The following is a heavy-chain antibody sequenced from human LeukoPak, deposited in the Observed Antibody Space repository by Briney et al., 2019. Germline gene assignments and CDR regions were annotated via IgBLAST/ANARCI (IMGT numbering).Heavy chain of an antibody. Sequence: SETLSLTCAVHGGSFSGYYWSWVRQPPGKGLEWIGEINHSGNTYYNPSLKSRVTMSVDTSKNQFSLRLSSLTAADTAVYYCARGGSASIWGQGTRVTVSS. CDR2: INHSGNT. CDR1: GGSFSGYY. V-gene: IGHV4-34*01. J-gene: IGHJ3*02. CDR3: ARGGSASI.